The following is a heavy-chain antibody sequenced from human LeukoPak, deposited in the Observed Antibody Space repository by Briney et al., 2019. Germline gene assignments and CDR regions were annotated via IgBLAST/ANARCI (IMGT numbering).Heavy chain of an antibody. D-gene: IGHD2-2*01. V-gene: IGHV3-9*01. Sequence: GGSLRLSCAASGFTFDDYAMHWVRQVPGKGLEWVSGISWNSGSIGYADSVKGRFTISRDNAKNSLYLQMNSLRAEDTALYYCAKDRAVPAAKDDYYYGMDVWGQGTTVTVSS. J-gene: IGHJ6*02. CDR2: ISWNSGSI. CDR3: AKDRAVPAAKDDYYYGMDV. CDR1: GFTFDDYA.